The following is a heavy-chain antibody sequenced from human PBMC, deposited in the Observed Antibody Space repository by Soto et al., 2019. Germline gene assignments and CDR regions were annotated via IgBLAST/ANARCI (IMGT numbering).Heavy chain of an antibody. D-gene: IGHD4-17*01. CDR2: INADGSYA. J-gene: IGHJ4*02. V-gene: IGHV3-74*01. CDR3: ARDFTTAETPGDDFDY. Sequence: GGSLRLSCAASGFTFTNYWMHWVRQVPGKGLVWVSRINADGSYASYADFVKGRFTISRDNSRNTVHLQMISLSAEDTAVYYCARDFTTAETPGDDFDYWGQGIPVTVSS. CDR1: GFTFTNYW.